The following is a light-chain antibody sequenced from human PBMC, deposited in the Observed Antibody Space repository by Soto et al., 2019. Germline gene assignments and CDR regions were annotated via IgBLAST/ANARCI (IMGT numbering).Light chain of an antibody. CDR3: QQSYSHLT. CDR2: AAS. V-gene: IGKV1-39*01. J-gene: IGKJ4*01. Sequence: DIQMTQSPSSLSASVGDRVTITCRASQSISSYLNWYQQKPGKAPKLLIYAASSLQSGVPSRFSGSGSGTDFTLTISILQPEDFATYYCQQSYSHLTFGGGTKVEIK. CDR1: QSISSY.